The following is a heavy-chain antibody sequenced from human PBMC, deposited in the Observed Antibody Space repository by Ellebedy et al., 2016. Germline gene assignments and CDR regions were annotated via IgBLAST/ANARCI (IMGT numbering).Heavy chain of an antibody. CDR2: ISNSSGHT. D-gene: IGHD6-19*01. CDR3: ARIGTGLSSGWTPLDY. Sequence: GESLKISXAATGFAFSDYYMTWIRQAPGKGLEWISYISNSSGHTAYADSVKGRFTISRDNAKNTLYLQMNSLRVEDTAMYYCARIGTGLSSGWTPLDYWGQGTLVTVSS. V-gene: IGHV3-11*06. CDR1: GFAFSDYY. J-gene: IGHJ4*02.